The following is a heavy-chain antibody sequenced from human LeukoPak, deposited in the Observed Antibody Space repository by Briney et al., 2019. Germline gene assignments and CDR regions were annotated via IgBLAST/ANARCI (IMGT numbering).Heavy chain of an antibody. V-gene: IGHV4-59*01. Sequence: SETLSLTCTVSGGSISGYYWSWIRQPPGKGLEWIGYIYYSGSTNYNPSLKSRVTISVDTSKNQFSLKLSSVTAADTAVYYCAREPSRGSGWVYWGQGTLVTVSS. CDR3: AREPSRGSGWVY. D-gene: IGHD6-19*01. J-gene: IGHJ4*02. CDR2: IYYSGST. CDR1: GGSISGYY.